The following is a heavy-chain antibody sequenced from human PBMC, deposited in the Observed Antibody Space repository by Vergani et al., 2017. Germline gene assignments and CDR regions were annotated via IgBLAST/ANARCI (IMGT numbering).Heavy chain of an antibody. CDR2: VYYSGDT. CDR1: GDSISSSSYY. Sequence: QLQLQESGPGLVKPSETLSLTCTVSGDSISSSSYYWGWIRQPPGKGLEWIGSVYYSGDTNYNPSLESRVTISVDTSKNQFSLKLSSVTAADTAVYYCARVPGSGSYLDYWGQGTLVTVSS. J-gene: IGHJ4*02. CDR3: ARVPGSGSYLDY. D-gene: IGHD3-10*01. V-gene: IGHV4-39*07.